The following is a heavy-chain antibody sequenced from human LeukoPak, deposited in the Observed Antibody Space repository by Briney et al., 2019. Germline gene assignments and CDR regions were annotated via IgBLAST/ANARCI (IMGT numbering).Heavy chain of an antibody. CDR3: ARVRATFSPHFDN. D-gene: IGHD5-12*01. J-gene: IGHJ4*02. Sequence: GGSLRLSCAASGFTFSSYWMHWVRQAPGKGLMWVSRINSDGSITNYADSVKGRFTISRHNAKNTLYLQMNRLRAEDTAVYYCARVRATFSPHFDNWGQGTLVTVSS. CDR2: INSDGSIT. CDR1: GFTFSSYW. V-gene: IGHV3-74*01.